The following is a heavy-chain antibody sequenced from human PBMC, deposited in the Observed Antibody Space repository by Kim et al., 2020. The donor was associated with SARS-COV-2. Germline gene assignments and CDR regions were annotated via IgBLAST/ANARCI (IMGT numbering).Heavy chain of an antibody. J-gene: IGHJ6*03. CDR3: ARGSGSYY. Sequence: GGSLRLSCAASGFTFSSSGMHWVRQAPGKGLEWVGGIWSKADNKYTADAATGKVTISSARSDKKHTLYLQSSSLKTEDTDEYSCARGSGSYY. D-gene: IGHD1-26*01. CDR2: IWSKADNKYT. CDR1: GFTFSSSG. V-gene: IGHV3-73*01.